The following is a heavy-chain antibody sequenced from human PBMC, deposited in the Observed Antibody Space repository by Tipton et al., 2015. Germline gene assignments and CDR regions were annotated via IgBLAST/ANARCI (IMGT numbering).Heavy chain of an antibody. V-gene: IGHV3-23*01. D-gene: IGHD3-10*01. J-gene: IGHJ4*02. CDR3: AARPGSGTYYLGTFDY. CDR1: GFTFSSHA. Sequence: SLRLSCAASGFTFSSHAMSWVRQAPGKGLEWVSAISGSGGSTYYVDSVKGRFTISRDNSKNTLSLQMNSLRADDTAVYYCAARPGSGTYYLGTFDYWGQGTLVTFSS. CDR2: ISGSGGST.